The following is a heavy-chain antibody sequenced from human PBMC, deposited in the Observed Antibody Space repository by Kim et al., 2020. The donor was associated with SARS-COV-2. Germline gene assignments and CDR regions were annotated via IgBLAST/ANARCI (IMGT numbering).Heavy chain of an antibody. Sequence: GGSLRLSCAASVFTFSSYSMNWVRQAPGKGLEWVSSISSSSSYIYYADSVKGRFTISRDNAKNSLYLQMNSLRAEDTAVYYCARDDYGDYVKSSQLDYWGQGTLVTLSS. V-gene: IGHV3-21*01. D-gene: IGHD4-17*01. CDR1: VFTFSSYS. CDR2: ISSSSSYI. J-gene: IGHJ4*02. CDR3: ARDDYGDYVKSSQLDY.